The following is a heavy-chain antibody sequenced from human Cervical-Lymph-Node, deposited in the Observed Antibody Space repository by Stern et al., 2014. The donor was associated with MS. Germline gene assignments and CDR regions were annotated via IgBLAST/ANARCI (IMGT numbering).Heavy chain of an antibody. D-gene: IGHD5-24*01. CDR1: GFTFSSYG. CDR3: ARGHIPYAYNYLFDY. V-gene: IGHV3-33*01. J-gene: IGHJ4*02. Sequence: VHLVESGGGVVQPGTSLRLSCAASGFTFSSYGIPWVRQAPGKGLEWVAFAWYDGSTAYYTNSVKGRFTISRDNSKNTLSLQMNSLTAEDTAVYYCARGHIPYAYNYLFDYWGQGTLVTVSS. CDR2: AWYDGSTA.